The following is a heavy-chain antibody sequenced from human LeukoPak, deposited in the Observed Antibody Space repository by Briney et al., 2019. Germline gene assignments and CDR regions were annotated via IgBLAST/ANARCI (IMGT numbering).Heavy chain of an antibody. D-gene: IGHD2-15*01. Sequence: KPSGTLSLTCAVSGGSISSSNWWSWVRQPPGKGLEWIGEIYHSGSTNYNPSLKSRVTISVDKSKNQFSLKLSSVTAADTAVYYCARAHRVVVVAAMEDDAFDIWGQGTMVTVSS. J-gene: IGHJ3*02. CDR1: GGSISSSNW. CDR2: IYHSGST. V-gene: IGHV4-4*02. CDR3: ARAHRVVVVAAMEDDAFDI.